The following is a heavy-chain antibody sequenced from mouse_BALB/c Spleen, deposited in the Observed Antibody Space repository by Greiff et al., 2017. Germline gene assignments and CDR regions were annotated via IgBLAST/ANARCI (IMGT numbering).Heavy chain of an antibody. CDR3: AYWDGDWYFDV. V-gene: IGHV14-3*02. D-gene: IGHD4-1*01. CDR1: GFNIKDSY. CDR2: IDPANGNT. J-gene: IGHJ1*01. Sequence: EVQLQQSGAELVKPGASVKLSCTASGFNIKDSYMHWVKQRPEQGLEWIGRIDPANGNTKYDPKFQGKATITKDTSSNTAYLQLSSLTSEDTAVYYCAYWDGDWYFDVWGAGTTVTVSS.